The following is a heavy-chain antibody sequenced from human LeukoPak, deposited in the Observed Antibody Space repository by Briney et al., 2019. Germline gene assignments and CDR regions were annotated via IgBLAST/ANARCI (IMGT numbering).Heavy chain of an antibody. D-gene: IGHD2-2*02. Sequence: GGSLRLSCAGSGFTVSSDIMIWVRQAPGKGLEWVSSISSSSSYIYYADSVKGRFTISRDNAKNSLYLQMNSLRAEDTAVYYGARDPEYPGWFDPWGQGTLVTVSS. CDR3: ARDPEYPGWFDP. CDR1: GFTVSSDI. CDR2: ISSSSSYI. V-gene: IGHV3-21*01. J-gene: IGHJ5*02.